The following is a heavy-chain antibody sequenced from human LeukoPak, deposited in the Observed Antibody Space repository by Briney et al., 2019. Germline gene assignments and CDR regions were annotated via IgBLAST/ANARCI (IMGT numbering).Heavy chain of an antibody. CDR2: INPNSGGT. J-gene: IGHJ3*02. D-gene: IGHD4-17*01. CDR3: ARPYGDYVNDAFDI. V-gene: IGHV1-2*02. CDR1: GYTFTGYY. Sequence: GASVKVSCKASGYTFTGYYMHWVRQAPGQGLEWMGWINPNSGGTNYAQKFQGRVTMTRDTSISTAYMELSRLRSDDTAVYYCARPYGDYVNDAFDIWGQGTMVTVSS.